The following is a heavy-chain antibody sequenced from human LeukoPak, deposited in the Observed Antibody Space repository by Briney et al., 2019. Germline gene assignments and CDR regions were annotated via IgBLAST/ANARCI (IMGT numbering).Heavy chain of an antibody. Sequence: GASVKVSCKASGYTFPSYAMHWVRQAPGQRLEWMGWINAGNGNTKYSQKFQGRVTMTRDTSTSTVYMELSSLRSEDTAVYYCARDRSGGVRFDYWGQGTPVTVSS. D-gene: IGHD6-25*01. CDR3: ARDRSGGVRFDY. CDR2: INAGNGNT. V-gene: IGHV1-3*01. J-gene: IGHJ4*02. CDR1: GYTFPSYA.